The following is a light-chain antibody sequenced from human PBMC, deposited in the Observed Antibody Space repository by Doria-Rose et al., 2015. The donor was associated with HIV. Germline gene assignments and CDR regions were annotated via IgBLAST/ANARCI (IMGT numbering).Light chain of an antibody. V-gene: IGKV3-20*01. Sequence: TQSSGTLSLSPGERATLSCRASQSFSSTYLAWYQQKPGQAPSLLIYDGSTRDTGIPDRFSASGSGTDFTLTINRLEPEDFALYYCHQYGTSWTFGQGTKVEV. J-gene: IGKJ1*01. CDR3: HQYGTSWT. CDR2: DGS. CDR1: QSFSSTY.